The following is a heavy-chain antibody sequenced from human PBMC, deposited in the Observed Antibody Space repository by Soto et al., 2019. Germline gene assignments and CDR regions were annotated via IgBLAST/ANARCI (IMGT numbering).Heavy chain of an antibody. CDR3: AHSPSYGSGGSCYSGFDY. V-gene: IGHV2-5*02. D-gene: IGHD2-15*01. CDR2: IYWDDDK. CDR1: GFSLSTSGVG. Sequence: QITLKESGPTLVKPTQTLTLTCTFSGFSLSTSGVGVGWIRQPPGKALEWLALIYWDDDKRYSPSLKSRLTSTKDTSKNQVVLTMTHMDPVDTATYYCAHSPSYGSGGSCYSGFDYWGQGTLVTVSS. J-gene: IGHJ4*02.